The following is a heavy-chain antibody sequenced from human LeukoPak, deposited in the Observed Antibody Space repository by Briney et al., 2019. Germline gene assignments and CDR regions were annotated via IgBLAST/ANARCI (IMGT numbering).Heavy chain of an antibody. Sequence: SVKVSCKASGGTFSSYAISWVRQAPGQGLEWMGGIIPIFGTANYAQKFQGRVTITTDESTSTAYMELRSLRSDDTAVYFCARDLTGYYGSGSYYNGPEFYDYWGQGTLVTVSS. CDR3: ARDLTGYYGSGSYYNGPEFYDY. CDR1: GGTFSSYA. J-gene: IGHJ4*02. D-gene: IGHD3-10*01. CDR2: IIPIFGTA. V-gene: IGHV1-69*05.